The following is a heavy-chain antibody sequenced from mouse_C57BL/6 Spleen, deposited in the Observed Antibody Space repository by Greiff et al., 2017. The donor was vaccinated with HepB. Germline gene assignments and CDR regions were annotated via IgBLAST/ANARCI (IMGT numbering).Heavy chain of an antibody. CDR1: GYTFTRQG. D-gene: IGHD1-1*01. CDR3: ARRITTGDY. CDR2: IDTSDSYT. J-gene: IGHJ2*01. Sequence: VQLQQPGAERVKPGASVKLSGKAAGYTFTRQGRQWVKQRPGQVIECNDEIDTSDSYTNYNQKFKGKATLTVDTSSSTAYMQLSSLTSEDSAVYYCARRITTGDYWGQGTTLTVSS. V-gene: IGHV1-50*01.